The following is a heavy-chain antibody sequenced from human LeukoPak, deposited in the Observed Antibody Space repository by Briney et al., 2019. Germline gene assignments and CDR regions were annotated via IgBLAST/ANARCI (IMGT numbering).Heavy chain of an antibody. CDR3: ARRGPGHRNDY. J-gene: IGHJ4*02. Sequence: PSETLSLTCAVYGGSFSGYYWSWIRQPPGKGLEWIGEINHSGSTNYNPSLKSRVTISVDTSKNQFSLKLSSVTAADTAVYCCARRGPGHRNDYWGQGTLVTVSS. CDR2: INHSGST. CDR1: GGSFSGYY. D-gene: IGHD1-14*01. V-gene: IGHV4-34*01.